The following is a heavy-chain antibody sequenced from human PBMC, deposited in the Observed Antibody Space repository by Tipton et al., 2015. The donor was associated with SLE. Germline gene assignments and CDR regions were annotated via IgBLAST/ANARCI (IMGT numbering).Heavy chain of an antibody. D-gene: IGHD5-18*01. CDR2: IYYSGST. Sequence: TLSLTCTVSGGSISSYYWSWIRQPPGKGLEWIGYIYYSGSTNYNPSLKSRVTISVDASKNQFSLKLSSVTAADTAVYYCARVDTAMVAYDYWGQGTLVTVSS. CDR3: ARVDTAMVAYDY. V-gene: IGHV4-59*01. CDR1: GGSISSYY. J-gene: IGHJ4*02.